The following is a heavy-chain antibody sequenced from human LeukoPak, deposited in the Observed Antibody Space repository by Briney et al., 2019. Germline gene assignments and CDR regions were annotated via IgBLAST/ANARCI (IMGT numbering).Heavy chain of an antibody. CDR3: AKGRSGYDQHWFDP. J-gene: IGHJ5*02. D-gene: IGHD5-12*01. CDR1: GFTFSSCA. V-gene: IGHV3-23*01. CDR2: ISGSGGST. Sequence: GGSLRLSCAASGFTFSSCAMSWVRQAPGKGLEWVSAISGSGGSTYYADSVKGRFTISRDNSKNTLYLQMNSLRAEDTAVYYCAKGRSGYDQHWFDPWGQGTLVTVSS.